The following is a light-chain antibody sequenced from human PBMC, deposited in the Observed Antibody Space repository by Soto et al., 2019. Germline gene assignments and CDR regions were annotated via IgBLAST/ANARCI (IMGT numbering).Light chain of an antibody. CDR3: SSYTTTTAWV. CDR2: EVS. CDR1: SSDVGAYKY. V-gene: IGLV2-14*01. Sequence: QSVLTQPASVFGSPGQSITISCTGSSSDVGAYKYVSWFQQHPGKAPKLIIYEVSNRPSGVSDRFPGSKSGNTASLTISGLQAEDEADYHCSSYTTTTAWVFGGGTKVTVL. J-gene: IGLJ3*02.